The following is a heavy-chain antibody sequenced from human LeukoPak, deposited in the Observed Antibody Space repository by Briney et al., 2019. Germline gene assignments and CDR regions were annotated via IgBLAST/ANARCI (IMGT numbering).Heavy chain of an antibody. D-gene: IGHD5-18*01. CDR3: ARVVGRGYSYGGPTDAFDI. CDR1: GFTFSSYS. J-gene: IGHJ3*02. V-gene: IGHV3-48*01. Sequence: GGSLRLSCAASGFTFSSYSMNWVRQAPGKGLEWVSYISSSSSTIYYADSVKGRFTISRDNAKNSLYLQMNSLGAEDTAVYYCARVVGRGYSYGGPTDAFDIWGQGTMVTVSS. CDR2: ISSSSSTI.